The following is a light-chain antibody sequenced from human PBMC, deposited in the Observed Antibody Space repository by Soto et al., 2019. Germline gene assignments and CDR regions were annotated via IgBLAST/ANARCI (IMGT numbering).Light chain of an antibody. CDR3: QQYDNSPLT. J-gene: IGKJ4*01. CDR1: QSVSSSY. Sequence: IMLSQSAGTLSLSPGERAALSCRASQSVSSSYLAWYQQKPGQAPRLLIYGASNRATGIPDRFSGSGSGTDFTLTISRLEPEDFAVYYCQQYDNSPLTFGGGTKVDI. CDR2: GAS. V-gene: IGKV3-20*01.